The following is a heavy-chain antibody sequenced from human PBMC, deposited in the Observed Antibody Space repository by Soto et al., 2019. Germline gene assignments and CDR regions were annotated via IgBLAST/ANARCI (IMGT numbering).Heavy chain of an antibody. J-gene: IGHJ4*02. CDR2: INHSGST. CDR1: GGSFSGYY. Sequence: QVQLQQWGAGLLKPSETLSLTCAVYGGSFSGYYWSWIRQPPGKGLEWIGEINHSGSTNYNPSLKSRVTISVDTSKNQFSLKLSSVTAADTAVYYCAVTYYYDSSGYYVTGYFDYWGQGTLVTVSS. CDR3: AVTYYYDSSGYYVTGYFDY. D-gene: IGHD3-22*01. V-gene: IGHV4-34*01.